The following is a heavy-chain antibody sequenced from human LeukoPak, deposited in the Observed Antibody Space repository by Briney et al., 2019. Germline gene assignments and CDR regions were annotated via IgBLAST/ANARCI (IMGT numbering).Heavy chain of an antibody. CDR1: GNYW. CDR3: AKDNRRHYTSGPNPDSLH. Sequence: PGGSLRLSCAASGNYWMHWVRQAQGQGLVWVSHINSDGSWTSYADSVRGRFTISRDNAKNSLYLQMDSLRVEDTAFYYCAKDNRRHYTSGPNPDSLHWGQGALVTVSS. J-gene: IGHJ4*02. CDR2: INSDGSWT. V-gene: IGHV3-74*01. D-gene: IGHD6-19*01.